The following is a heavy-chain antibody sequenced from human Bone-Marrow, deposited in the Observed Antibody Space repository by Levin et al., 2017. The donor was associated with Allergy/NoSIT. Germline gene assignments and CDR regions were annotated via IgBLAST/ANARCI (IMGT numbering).Heavy chain of an antibody. CDR1: GGSFSGYY. J-gene: IGHJ4*02. V-gene: IGHV4-34*01. CDR2: INHSGST. CDR3: ARGRGRITIFGVVTPFDY. D-gene: IGHD3-3*01. Sequence: SQTLSLTCAVYGGSFSGYYWSWIRQPPGKGLEWIGEINHSGSTNYNPSLKSRVTISVDTSKNQFSLKLSSVTAADTAVYYCARGRGRITIFGVVTPFDYWGQGTLVTVSS.